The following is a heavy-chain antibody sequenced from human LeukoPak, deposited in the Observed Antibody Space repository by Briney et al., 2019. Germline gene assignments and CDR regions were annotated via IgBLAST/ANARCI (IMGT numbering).Heavy chain of an antibody. Sequence: SVKASCMASGGTFSSYAISWVRQAPGQGLEWMGGIIPIFGTANYAQKFQGRVTITTDESTSTAYMELSSLRSEDTAVYYCASPYYYDSSGYQRAHWYFDLWGRGTLVTVSS. J-gene: IGHJ2*01. CDR1: GGTFSSYA. CDR2: IIPIFGTA. V-gene: IGHV1-69*05. D-gene: IGHD3-22*01. CDR3: ASPYYYDSSGYQRAHWYFDL.